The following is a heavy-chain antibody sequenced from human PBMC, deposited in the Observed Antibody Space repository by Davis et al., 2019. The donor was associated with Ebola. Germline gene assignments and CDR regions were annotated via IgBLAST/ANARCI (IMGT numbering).Heavy chain of an antibody. CDR3: AREGYRGGAFDY. CDR1: GGSISSHY. D-gene: IGHD3-16*02. V-gene: IGHV4-59*11. CDR2: FYYNVAT. Sequence: PSETLSLTCTVSGGSISSHYWSWIRQPPGKGLEWVGNFYYNVATHFNPSLKSRVSISIDTSKNQFSLRLNSVTAADTAIYYCAREGYRGGAFDYWGQGTLVPVSS. J-gene: IGHJ4*02.